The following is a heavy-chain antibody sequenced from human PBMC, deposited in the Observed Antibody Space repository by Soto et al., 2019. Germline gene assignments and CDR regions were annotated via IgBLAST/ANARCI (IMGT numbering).Heavy chain of an antibody. CDR1: GYSISSGYY. CDR2: IYHSGST. Sequence: LSLTCAVSGYSISSGYYWGWIRQPPGKGLEWIGSIYHSGSTYYNPSLKSRVTISVDTSKNQFSLKLSSVTAADTAVYYCARDYYDSSGYRRFDPWGQGTLVTVSS. CDR3: ARDYYDSSGYRRFDP. V-gene: IGHV4-38-2*02. D-gene: IGHD3-22*01. J-gene: IGHJ5*02.